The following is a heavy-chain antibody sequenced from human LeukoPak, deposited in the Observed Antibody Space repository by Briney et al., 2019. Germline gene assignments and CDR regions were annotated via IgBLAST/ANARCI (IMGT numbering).Heavy chain of an antibody. J-gene: IGHJ4*02. CDR1: GFTFDDYA. CDR3: AKDKGDYCDSSGTYDY. V-gene: IGHV3-9*01. Sequence: GRSLRLSCAASGFTFDDYAMHWVRKAPGKGLEWVSGISWNSGSIGYADSVKGRFTISRDNAKNSLYLQMNSLRAEDTALYYCAKDKGDYCDSSGTYDYWGQGTLVTVSS. CDR2: ISWNSGSI. D-gene: IGHD3-22*01.